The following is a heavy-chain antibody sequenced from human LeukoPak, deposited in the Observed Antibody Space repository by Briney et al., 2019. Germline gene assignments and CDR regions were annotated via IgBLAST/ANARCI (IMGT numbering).Heavy chain of an antibody. D-gene: IGHD2-2*01. Sequence: SSETLSLTCTVSGGSISSYYWSWIRQPPGKGLEWIGYIYYSGSTNYNPSLKSRVTISVDTSKNQFSLKLSSVTAADTAVYYCARSGPRYCSSTSCQSPWCYWGQGTLVTVSS. J-gene: IGHJ4*02. CDR2: IYYSGST. CDR3: ARSGPRYCSSTSCQSPWCY. CDR1: GGSISSYY. V-gene: IGHV4-59*01.